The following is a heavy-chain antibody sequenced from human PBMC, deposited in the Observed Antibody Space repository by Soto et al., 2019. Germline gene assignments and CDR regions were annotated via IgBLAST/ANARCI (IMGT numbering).Heavy chain of an antibody. Sequence: GGSLRLSCAASGFTFSSYGMHWVRQAPGKGLEWVAVISYDGSNKYYADSVKGRFTISRDNSKNTLYLQMNSLRAEDTAVYYCAMLIAAAGMFDYWGQGTLVTVSS. CDR1: GFTFSSYG. CDR3: AMLIAAAGMFDY. J-gene: IGHJ4*02. D-gene: IGHD6-13*01. V-gene: IGHV3-30*03. CDR2: ISYDGSNK.